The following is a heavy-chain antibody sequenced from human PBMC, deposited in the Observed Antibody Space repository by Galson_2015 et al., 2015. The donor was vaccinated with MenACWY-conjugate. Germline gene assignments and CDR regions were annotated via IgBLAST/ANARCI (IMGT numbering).Heavy chain of an antibody. CDR1: GASISSTSYS. Sequence: SEPLSLTCPVPGASISSTSYSWGWVRQPPGQGLEWIGTSYSRGNTHYNPSLKSRVTISVDTSENQFSLKLTSVTTADTAVYYCSRVRGTTGTDSWGQGTLVAVSS. D-gene: IGHD1-1*01. V-gene: IGHV4-39*07. J-gene: IGHJ4*02. CDR2: SYSRGNT. CDR3: SRVRGTTGTDS.